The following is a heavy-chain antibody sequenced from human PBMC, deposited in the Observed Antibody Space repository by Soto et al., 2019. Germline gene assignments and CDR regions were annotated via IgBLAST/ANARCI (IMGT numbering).Heavy chain of an antibody. D-gene: IGHD2-15*01. CDR2: ISAYNGNT. CDR3: AREVRQASYSGDYFDY. V-gene: IGHV1-18*01. CDR1: GYTFTSYG. Sequence: QVQLVQSGAEVKKPGASVKVSCKASGYTFTSYGISWVRQAPGQGLEWMGWISAYNGNTNYAQKLQGRVTMTADTTTSTAYVELRSLRFDGTGVYYWAREVRQASYSGDYFDYWGKGTLVTVSS. J-gene: IGHJ4*02.